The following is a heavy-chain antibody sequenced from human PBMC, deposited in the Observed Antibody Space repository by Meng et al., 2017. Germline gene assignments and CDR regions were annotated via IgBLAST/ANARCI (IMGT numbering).Heavy chain of an antibody. V-gene: IGHV4-4*07. CDR1: GGSISSYY. J-gene: IGHJ4*02. Sequence: GSLRLSCTVSGGSISSYYRSWIRQPAGKGLEWIGRIYTSGSTNYNPSLKSRVTMSVDTSKNQFSLKLSSVTAADTAVYYCARVGGSRIAGFDYWGQGTLVTVSS. CDR3: ARVGGSRIAGFDY. CDR2: IYTSGST. D-gene: IGHD2-15*01.